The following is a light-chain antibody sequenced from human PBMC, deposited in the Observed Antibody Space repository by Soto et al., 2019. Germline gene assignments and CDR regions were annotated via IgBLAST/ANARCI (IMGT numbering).Light chain of an antibody. CDR2: WGA. J-gene: IGKJ1*01. CDR3: QQYYSTPPT. V-gene: IGKV4-1*01. Sequence: DIVITQSADSLSMSLGETPTINCKSSQTILASQTDKNYLAGYQQKTGQPPELLILWGATREAGGPDRFSGSGSGTDFTLTISSLQAEDVAVDYCQQYYSTPPTFGQGTKVDIK. CDR1: QTILASQTDKNY.